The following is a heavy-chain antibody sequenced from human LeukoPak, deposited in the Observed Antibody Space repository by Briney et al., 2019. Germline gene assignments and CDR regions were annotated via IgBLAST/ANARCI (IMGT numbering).Heavy chain of an antibody. CDR2: INPSGGST. CDR3: ASDEMYNWNDGGAFDI. V-gene: IGHV1-46*01. D-gene: IGHD1-20*01. CDR1: GYTFTSYY. Sequence: GASVKVSCKESGYTFTSYYMHWVRQAPGQGLEWMGIINPSGGSTSYAQKFQGRVTITADKSTSTAYMELSSLRSEDTAVYYCASDEMYNWNDGGAFDIWGQGTMVTVSS. J-gene: IGHJ3*02.